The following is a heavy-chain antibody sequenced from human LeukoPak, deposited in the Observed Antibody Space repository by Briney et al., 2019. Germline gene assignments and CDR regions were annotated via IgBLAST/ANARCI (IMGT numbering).Heavy chain of an antibody. CDR1: GGSISSSSYY. CDR3: ARDESYYDSSGYYIN. Sequence: SETLSLTCTVSGGSISSSSYYWGWIRQPPGKGLEWIGSIYYSGSTYYNPSLKSRVTISVDTSKNQFSLKLSSVTAADTAVYYCARDESYYDSSGYYINWGQGTLVTVSS. V-gene: IGHV4-39*02. J-gene: IGHJ4*02. D-gene: IGHD3-22*01. CDR2: IYYSGST.